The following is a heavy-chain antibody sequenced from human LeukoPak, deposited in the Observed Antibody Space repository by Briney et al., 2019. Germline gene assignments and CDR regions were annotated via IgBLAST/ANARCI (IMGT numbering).Heavy chain of an antibody. CDR2: IKQDGSEK. J-gene: IGHJ4*02. CDR1: GFTFSSYW. Sequence: GGSLRLSCAASGFTFSSYWMSWVRQAPGKGLEWVANIKQDGSEKYYVDSVKGRFTISRDNAKNSLYLQMNSLRAEDTAVCYCARGQWLVIELVDYWGQGTLVTVSS. CDR3: ARGQWLVIELVDY. D-gene: IGHD6-19*01. V-gene: IGHV3-7*04.